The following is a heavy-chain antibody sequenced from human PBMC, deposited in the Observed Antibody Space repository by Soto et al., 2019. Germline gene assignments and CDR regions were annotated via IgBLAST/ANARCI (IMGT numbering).Heavy chain of an antibody. CDR3: ARERSSGSTGVDY. CDR2: ISFFGST. CDR1: GGSVTGGSHY. V-gene: IGHV4-61*01. D-gene: IGHD6-19*01. Sequence: SETLYLTCTFSGGSVTGGSHYWSWVRQPPGKGLEFIGYISFFGSTKYNPSLKSRVTISVDTSKNQFSLELTSLTAADTAVYYCARERSSGSTGVDYWGQGTLVTVS. J-gene: IGHJ4*02.